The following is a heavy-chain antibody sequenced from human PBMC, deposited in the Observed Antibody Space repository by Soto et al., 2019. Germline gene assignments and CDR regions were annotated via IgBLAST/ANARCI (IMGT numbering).Heavy chain of an antibody. J-gene: IGHJ4*02. CDR2: IYYRGRT. Sequence: QVQLQESGPGLVEPSETLSLACTVSGGYISSDEYYWSWIRKPPGEGMEWIGYIYYRGRTLYNPSLRSRCTSPIDKPKNQFSLQLSSVSAAATAVDHCVRELSNSPDYLDERCKVLLVTVSS. D-gene: IGHD6-13*01. CDR1: GGYISSDEYY. V-gene: IGHV4-30-4*01. CDR3: VRELSNSPDYLDE.